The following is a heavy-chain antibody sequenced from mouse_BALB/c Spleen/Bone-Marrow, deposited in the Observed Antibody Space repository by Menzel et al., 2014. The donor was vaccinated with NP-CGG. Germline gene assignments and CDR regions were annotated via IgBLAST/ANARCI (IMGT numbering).Heavy chain of an antibody. D-gene: IGHD3-2*01. Sequence: VQLQQSGPELVKPGALVKISCKASGYTFTSYDINWVKQRPGQGLEWIGWIYPGDGSTKYNEKFKGKATLTADKSSSTVYMQPSCLTSENSAVYFCARSGDSSGYGFAYWGQGTLVTVSA. CDR2: IYPGDGST. V-gene: IGHV1S56*01. CDR1: GYTFTSYD. J-gene: IGHJ3*01. CDR3: ARSGDSSGYGFAY.